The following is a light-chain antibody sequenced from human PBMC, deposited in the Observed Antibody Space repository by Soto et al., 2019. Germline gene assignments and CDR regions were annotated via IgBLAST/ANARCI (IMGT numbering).Light chain of an antibody. CDR2: DAS. J-gene: IGKJ5*01. Sequence: EIVLTQSPATLSLSPGERANLSCGASQTVSSSYLAWYRQKPGLAPTLLIYDASSRAAGIPDRFSGSGSETDFTLIISRVEPEDFAVYYCQQYASSPITFGQGTRLEIK. V-gene: IGKV3D-20*01. CDR3: QQYASSPIT. CDR1: QTVSSSY.